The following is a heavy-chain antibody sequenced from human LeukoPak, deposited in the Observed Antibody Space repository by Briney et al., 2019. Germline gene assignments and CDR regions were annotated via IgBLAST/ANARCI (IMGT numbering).Heavy chain of an antibody. V-gene: IGHV1-18*01. J-gene: IGHJ4*02. CDR2: ISAYNGNT. Sequence: ASVKVSCKASGYTFTSYGISWVRQAPGQGLEWMGWISAYNGNTNYAQKLQGRVTMTTDTSTSTAYMGLRSLRSDDTAVYYCARDSLIAAAGTIDYWGQGTLVTVSS. CDR3: ARDSLIAAAGTIDY. CDR1: GYTFTSYG. D-gene: IGHD6-13*01.